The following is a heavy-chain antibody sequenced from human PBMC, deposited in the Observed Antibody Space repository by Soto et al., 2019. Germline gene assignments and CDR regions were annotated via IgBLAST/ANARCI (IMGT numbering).Heavy chain of an antibody. CDR1: GYTFTSYY. D-gene: IGHD3-22*01. CDR2: INPSGGST. Sequence: ASVKVSCKASGYTFTSYYMHWVRQAPGQGLEWMGIINPSGGSTSYAQKFQGRVTMTRDTSTSTVYMELSSLRSEDTAVYYCARAVSARYYYDSSGYPHDAFDIWGQGXMVTV. J-gene: IGHJ3*02. CDR3: ARAVSARYYYDSSGYPHDAFDI. V-gene: IGHV1-46*01.